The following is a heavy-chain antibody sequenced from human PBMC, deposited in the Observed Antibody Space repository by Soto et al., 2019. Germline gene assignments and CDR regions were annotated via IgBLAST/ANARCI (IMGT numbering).Heavy chain of an antibody. CDR1: GGSISRSNW. CDR2: IYHSGST. V-gene: IGHV4-4*02. CDR3: ARSITFDWLFFDN. J-gene: IGHJ4*02. Sequence: SETLSLTCAASGGSISRSNWWSWVRQPPGKGLEWIGEIYHSGSTNYHPSLKSRVTISVDKSKNQFSLKLTSLTAADTAAYYCARSITFDWLFFDNWGQGTLVTVSS. D-gene: IGHD3-9*01.